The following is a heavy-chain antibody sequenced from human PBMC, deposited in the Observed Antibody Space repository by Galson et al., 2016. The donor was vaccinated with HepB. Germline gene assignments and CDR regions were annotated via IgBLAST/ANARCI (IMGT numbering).Heavy chain of an antibody. CDR2: IYTGGNT. CDR3: ARDRDGNSGADY. J-gene: IGHJ4*02. CDR1: GITVSSNY. D-gene: IGHD4-23*01. Sequence: SLRLSCAASGITVSSNYMSWVRQAPGKGLEWVSVIYTGGNTYYSDSVKGRFTISRDNSKNTLYLQMNGLRAEDTALYYCARDRDGNSGADYWGQGTLVTVSS. V-gene: IGHV3-53*01.